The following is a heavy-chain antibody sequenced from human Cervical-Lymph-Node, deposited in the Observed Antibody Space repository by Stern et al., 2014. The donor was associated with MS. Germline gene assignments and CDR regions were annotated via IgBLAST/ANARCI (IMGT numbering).Heavy chain of an antibody. J-gene: IGHJ4*02. D-gene: IGHD5-12*01. CDR1: GGSISRSTYY. CDR2: IYYSGTT. V-gene: IGHV4-39*01. CDR3: ARHDGWLPHY. Sequence: QVQLQESGPGLVKPSETLSLTCSVSGGSISRSTYYWGWIRQPPGKGLEWIGSIYYSGTTYYNPSLKSRVTIDTSTTQFSLRLTSVTAADTAVYYCARHDGWLPHYWSQGTLVTVSS.